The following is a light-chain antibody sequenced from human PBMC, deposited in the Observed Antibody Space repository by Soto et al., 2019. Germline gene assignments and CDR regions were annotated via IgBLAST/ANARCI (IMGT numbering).Light chain of an antibody. CDR2: STS. V-gene: IGLV1-44*01. J-gene: IGLJ1*01. Sequence: QSVLTQPPSASGTPGQIVAISCSGSSSNIGSNTVTLYQQLPGTAPKLLIYSTSQRSSGVPGRFSGSKSGASASLSISGLQYEDEADYYCAAWDDRLYVYVFGNGTKVTV. CDR1: SSNIGSNT. CDR3: AAWDDRLYVYV.